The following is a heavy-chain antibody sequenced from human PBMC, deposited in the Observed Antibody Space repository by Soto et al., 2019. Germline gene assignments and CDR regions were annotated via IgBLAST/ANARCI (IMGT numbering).Heavy chain of an antibody. CDR2: INAGNGNT. D-gene: IGHD6-13*01. J-gene: IGHJ4*02. CDR1: GYTFTSYA. V-gene: IGHV1-3*01. CDR3: ARKGSYSSSWYRLDY. Sequence: QVQLVQSGAEVKKPGASVKVSCKASGYTFTSYAMHWVRQAPGQRLEWMGWINAGNGNTKYSQKFQGRVTITRDTCASTAHMELRSLRSEDRAVYYCARKGSYSSSWYRLDYWGQGTLVTVSS.